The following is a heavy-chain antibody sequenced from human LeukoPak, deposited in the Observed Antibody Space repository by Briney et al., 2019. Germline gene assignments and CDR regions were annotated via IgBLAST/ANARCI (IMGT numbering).Heavy chain of an antibody. V-gene: IGHV3-30*18. D-gene: IGHD1-1*01. J-gene: IGHJ4*02. CDR1: GFTFSSYG. Sequence: PGGSLRLSCAASGFTFSSYGMHCVCQAPGKGLGWVAFIAEDGSIEKYTDSVKGRFTISRDNSNNTLYLRMNSLRAEDTGVYYCAKDRETTSSGTFDSWGQGTLVTVSS. CDR2: IAEDGSIE. CDR3: AKDRETTSSGTFDS.